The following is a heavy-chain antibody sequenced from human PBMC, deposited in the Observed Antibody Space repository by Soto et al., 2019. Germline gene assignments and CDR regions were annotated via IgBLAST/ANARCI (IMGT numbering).Heavy chain of an antibody. CDR1: GGTFSTYI. J-gene: IGHJ3*01. D-gene: IGHD3-3*01. CDR2: IIPIPDIT. V-gene: IGHV1-69*04. CDR3: ARDRITTRGDAFDL. Sequence: SVKVSCKAPGGTFSTYIISWVRQAPGQGLEWMGRIIPIPDITNYAQKFQGRVTVTADRFTSTAYMELTSLKSEDTAVYYCARDRITTRGDAFDLWGQGTMVTVSS.